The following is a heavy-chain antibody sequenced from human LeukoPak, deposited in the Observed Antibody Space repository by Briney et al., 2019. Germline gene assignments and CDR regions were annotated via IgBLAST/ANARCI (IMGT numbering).Heavy chain of an antibody. Sequence: RGSLRLSCAASGFIFKNYAMMWVRQAPGKGLEWVSAIGGDGVGKDYADSVKGRFTISRDNFKDTVYLEMNSLRVEDTALYYCAKRVGGTPDYWGLGTLVTVAT. J-gene: IGHJ4*02. CDR3: AKRVGGTPDY. CDR1: GFIFKNYA. D-gene: IGHD1-26*01. CDR2: IGGDGVGK. V-gene: IGHV3-23*01.